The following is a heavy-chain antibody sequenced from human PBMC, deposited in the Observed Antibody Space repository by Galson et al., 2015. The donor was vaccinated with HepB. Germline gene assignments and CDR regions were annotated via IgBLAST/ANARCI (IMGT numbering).Heavy chain of an antibody. V-gene: IGHV3-7*03. D-gene: IGHD6-13*01. CDR1: GFTFSSYW. J-gene: IGHJ4*02. Sequence: SLRLSCAASGFTFSSYWMSWVRQAPGKGLEWVANIKQDGSEKYYVDSVKGRFTISRDNAKNSLYLQMNSLRAEDTAVYYCARDWKVGSSWTEYYFDYWGQGTLVTVSS. CDR2: IKQDGSEK. CDR3: ARDWKVGSSWTEYYFDY.